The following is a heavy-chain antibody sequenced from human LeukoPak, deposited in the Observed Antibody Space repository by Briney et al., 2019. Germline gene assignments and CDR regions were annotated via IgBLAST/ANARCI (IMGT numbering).Heavy chain of an antibody. Sequence: GGSLRLSCSASGFTLRSYAMGWVRQAPGKGLERVSAISDTGDKTYYADSVKGRFTISRDNSRNTLYLQMSRLRAEDTALFYCAKMTDSTPYSSGTFDSWGQGTLVTVSS. CDR3: AKMTDSTPYSSGTFDS. J-gene: IGHJ4*02. CDR1: GFTLRSYA. V-gene: IGHV3-23*01. CDR2: ISDTGDKT. D-gene: IGHD3-10*01.